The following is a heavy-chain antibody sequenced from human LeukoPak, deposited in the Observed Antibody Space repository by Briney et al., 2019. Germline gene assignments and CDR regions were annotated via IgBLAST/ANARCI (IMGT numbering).Heavy chain of an antibody. CDR1: GFTFSTYA. V-gene: IGHV3-30-3*01. D-gene: IGHD3-10*01. CDR2: ISYDGSNR. Sequence: GGSLRLSCAASGFTFSTYAMHWVRQGPGKGLEWVAVISYDGSNRYYADSVKGRFTISRDNSKNTLYLQMSSLSAEDTAVYYCERTTTPHYYGSGSYALGYWGQGTLVTVPS. J-gene: IGHJ4*02. CDR3: ERTTTPHYYGSGSYALGY.